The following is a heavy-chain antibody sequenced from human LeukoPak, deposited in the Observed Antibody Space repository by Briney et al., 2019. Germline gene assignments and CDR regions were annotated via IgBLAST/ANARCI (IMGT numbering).Heavy chain of an antibody. J-gene: IGHJ4*02. V-gene: IGHV3-21*01. CDR1: GFTFSGST. D-gene: IGHD2-15*01. CDR3: AKDRLRYCSGGSCGRFDY. Sequence: PGGSLRLSCAASGFTFSGSTMNWVRQAPGKGLEWVSFISTSSSYIYYADSVKGRFTISRDNSKNTLYLQMNSLRAEDTAVYYCAKDRLRYCSGGSCGRFDYWGQGTLVTVSS. CDR2: ISTSSSYI.